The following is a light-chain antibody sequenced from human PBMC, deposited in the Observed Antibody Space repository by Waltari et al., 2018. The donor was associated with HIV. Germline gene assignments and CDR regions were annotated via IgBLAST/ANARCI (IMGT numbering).Light chain of an antibody. Sequence: QAVLTQPSSLSASPGPSASLTCTLRSDINVGTYRIYWYQQKPGSPPQYLLRYKSDSDKQQGSGVPSRFSGSKDASANAGILLISGLQSEDEADYYCVIWHSSAYVFGTGTKVTVL. V-gene: IGLV5-45*03. CDR3: VIWHSSAYV. CDR1: SDINVGTYR. CDR2: YKSDSDK. J-gene: IGLJ1*01.